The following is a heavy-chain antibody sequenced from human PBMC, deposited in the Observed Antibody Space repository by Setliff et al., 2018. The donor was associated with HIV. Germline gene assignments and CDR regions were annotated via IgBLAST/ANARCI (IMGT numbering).Heavy chain of an antibody. CDR2: IRSKTDGGTT. D-gene: IGHD1-20*01. J-gene: IGHJ3*01. Sequence: GESLKISCAASGLSFSIKWMTWVRQAPGKGLEWIGRIRSKTDGGTTDYAAPVKGGLTISRDDSKNTLYLQMDNLKTEDTAVYYCTSLNNRDAFDFWGQGTTVTVSS. CDR1: GLSFSIKW. CDR3: TSLNNRDAFDF. V-gene: IGHV3-15*01.